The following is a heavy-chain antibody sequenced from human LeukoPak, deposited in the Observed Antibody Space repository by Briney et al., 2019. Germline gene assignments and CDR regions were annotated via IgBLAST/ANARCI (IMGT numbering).Heavy chain of an antibody. D-gene: IGHD3-22*01. CDR2: ISAYNGNT. CDR1: GYTFTSYG. Sequence: ASVKVSCKASGYTFTSYGISWVRQAPGQGLEWMGWISAYNGNTNYAQRLQGRVTMTTDTSTSTAYMELRSLRSDDTAVYYCARGRRYDSSGHDHHWFDPWGQGTLVTVSS. CDR3: ARGRRYDSSGHDHHWFDP. J-gene: IGHJ5*02. V-gene: IGHV1-18*01.